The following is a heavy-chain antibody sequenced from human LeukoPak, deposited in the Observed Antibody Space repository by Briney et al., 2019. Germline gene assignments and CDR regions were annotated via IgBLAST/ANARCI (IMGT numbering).Heavy chain of an antibody. D-gene: IGHD3-9*01. CDR1: GFTFSSYG. Sequence: GGSLRLSCAASGFTFSSYGMHWVRQAPGKGLEWVAVISYDGSNKYYADSVKGRFTISRDNSKNTLCLQMNSLRAEDTAVYYCAKEEGRLTGSLFRYWGQGTLDTVSS. CDR2: ISYDGSNK. J-gene: IGHJ4*02. CDR3: AKEEGRLTGSLFRY. V-gene: IGHV3-30*18.